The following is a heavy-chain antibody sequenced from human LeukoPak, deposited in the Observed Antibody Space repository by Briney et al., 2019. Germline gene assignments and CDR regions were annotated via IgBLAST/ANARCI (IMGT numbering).Heavy chain of an antibody. CDR1: GYTFTSYD. CDR2: MNPNSGNT. D-gene: IGHD3-3*01. J-gene: IGHJ4*02. Sequence: GASVKVSCKASGYTFTSYDINWVRQATGQGLEWMGWMNPNSGNTGYAQKFQGRVTMTRNTSISTAYMELSSLRSEDTAVYYCARGPLLRFLEWLPMDYYFDYWGQGTLVTVSS. V-gene: IGHV1-8*01. CDR3: ARGPLLRFLEWLPMDYYFDY.